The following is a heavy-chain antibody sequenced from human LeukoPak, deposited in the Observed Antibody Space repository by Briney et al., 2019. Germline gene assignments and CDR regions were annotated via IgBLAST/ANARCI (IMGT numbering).Heavy chain of an antibody. CDR1: GFTFSSYA. J-gene: IGHJ4*02. D-gene: IGHD1-26*01. V-gene: IGHV3-23*01. CDR3: ARESGSYHPFDF. CDR2: ISGSGDRT. Sequence: GSLRLSCAASGFTFSSYAMSWVRQAPGKGLEWVSVISGSGDRTFYAVSVKGRFTISRDNSTNTLYLQMNSLRPEDTAVYYCARESGSYHPFDFWGQGTLVTVSS.